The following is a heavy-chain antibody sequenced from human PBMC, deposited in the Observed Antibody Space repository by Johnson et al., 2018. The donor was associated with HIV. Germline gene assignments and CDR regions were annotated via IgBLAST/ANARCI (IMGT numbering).Heavy chain of an antibody. CDR1: GFTFSSYG. Sequence: QVQLVESGGGVVQPGWSLRLSCAASGFTFSSYGMHWVRQAPGKGLEWVAFIRFDGSNKYYADSVKGRFTISRDNSKNTLYLQMNSLRAEDTAVYYCAKERGTYYVVDSFDIWGQGTMVTVSS. D-gene: IGHD1-26*01. J-gene: IGHJ3*02. CDR2: IRFDGSNK. CDR3: AKERGTYYVVDSFDI. V-gene: IGHV3-30*02.